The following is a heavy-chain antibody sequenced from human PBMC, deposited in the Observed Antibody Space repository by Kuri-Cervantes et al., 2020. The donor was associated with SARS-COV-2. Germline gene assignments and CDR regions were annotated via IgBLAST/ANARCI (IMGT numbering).Heavy chain of an antibody. CDR1: GGSINSGSYY. Sequence: ESLKISCTVSGGSINSGSYYWGWIRQPPGKGLEWIGSINYGGTSYYNPSLKSRVTISVDTSTNQFSLKLSSVTAADTAVYYCARHDGYCSSTSCTRTGWFDPWGQGTLVTVSS. CDR3: ARHDGYCSSTSCTRTGWFDP. J-gene: IGHJ5*02. CDR2: INYGGTS. D-gene: IGHD2-2*03. V-gene: IGHV4-39*01.